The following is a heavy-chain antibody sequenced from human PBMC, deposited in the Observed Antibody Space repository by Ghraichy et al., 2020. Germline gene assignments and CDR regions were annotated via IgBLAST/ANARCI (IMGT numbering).Heavy chain of an antibody. CDR3: ARAPSRYYGRDV. CDR2: IYSTGST. CDR1: GGSIDSYY. Sequence: SQTLSLTCTVSGGSIDSYYWIWVRQPPGKGLEWIGHIYSTGSTDYNPSLKSRVTISLDTSKKRFSLALTSVTASDTAVYYCARAPSRYYGRDVWGQGTTVTVSS. J-gene: IGHJ6*02. V-gene: IGHV4-59*01.